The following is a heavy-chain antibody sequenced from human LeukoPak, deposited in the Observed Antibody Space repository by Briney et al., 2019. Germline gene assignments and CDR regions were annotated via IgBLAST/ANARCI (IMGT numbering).Heavy chain of an antibody. CDR3: ARDDSSGYSPLYY. CDR2: IYSGGST. Sequence: GGSLRLSCAASGFTVSSNCMSWVRQAPGKGLEWVSVIYSGGSTYYADSVKGRFTISRDNSKNTLYLQMNSLRAEDTAVYYCARDDSSGYSPLYYWGQGTLVTVSS. V-gene: IGHV3-66*01. D-gene: IGHD5-12*01. CDR1: GFTVSSNC. J-gene: IGHJ4*02.